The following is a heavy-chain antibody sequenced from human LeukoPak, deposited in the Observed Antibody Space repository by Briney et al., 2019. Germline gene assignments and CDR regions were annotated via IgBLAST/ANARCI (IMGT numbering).Heavy chain of an antibody. D-gene: IGHD5-24*01. J-gene: IGHJ3*02. CDR2: ISSSGSTI. CDR1: GFTFSSYE. CDR3: ARTRDGSWAFDI. V-gene: IGHV3-48*03. Sequence: GGSLRLSCAASGFTFSSYEMNWVRQAPGKGLEWVSYISSSGSTIYYADSVKGRFTISRDSAKNSLYLQMNSLRAEDTAVYYCARTRDGSWAFDIWGQGTMVTVSS.